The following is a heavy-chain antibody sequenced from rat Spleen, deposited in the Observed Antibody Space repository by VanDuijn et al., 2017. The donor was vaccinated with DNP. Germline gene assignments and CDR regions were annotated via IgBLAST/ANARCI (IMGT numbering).Heavy chain of an antibody. Sequence: EVQLVESGGGLVQPGRSLRLSCAASGFTFSDYYMAWVRQAPTKGLEWVASISPSGGGTYYRDSVKGRFTISRDNADHTLYLQMNSLRSEDTATYYCARGSGTYYWYFDFWGPGTMVTVSS. CDR1: GFTFSDYY. CDR2: ISPSGGGT. J-gene: IGHJ1*01. V-gene: IGHV5-25*01. D-gene: IGHD5-1*01. CDR3: ARGSGTYYWYFDF.